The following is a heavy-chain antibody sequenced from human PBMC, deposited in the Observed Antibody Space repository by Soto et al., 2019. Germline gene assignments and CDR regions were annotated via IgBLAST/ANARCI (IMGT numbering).Heavy chain of an antibody. CDR2: ISGSGGST. CDR3: AKDGLDSSGYYYNYCDY. J-gene: IGHJ4*02. Sequence: PGGSLRLSCAASGFTFSSYAMSWVRQAPGKGLERVSAISGSGGSTYYADSVKGRFTISRDNSKNTLYLQRNSLRAEDTAVYYCAKDGLDSSGYYYNYCDYWGQGTLVTVSS. D-gene: IGHD3-22*01. CDR1: GFTFSSYA. V-gene: IGHV3-23*01.